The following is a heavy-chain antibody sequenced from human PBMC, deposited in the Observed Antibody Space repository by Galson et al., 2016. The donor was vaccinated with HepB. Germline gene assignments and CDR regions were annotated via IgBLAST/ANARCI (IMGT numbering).Heavy chain of an antibody. D-gene: IGHD5-12*01. CDR1: GYTLTELS. J-gene: IGHJ6*02. CDR2: FDPEDGVT. V-gene: IGHV1-24*01. CDR3: ATWLPRRGYSGYGGYQYFGMDV. Sequence: SVKVSCKVSGYTLTELSIHWVRQAPGKGLEWMGGFDPEDGVTTYTQKFQGRFTMTEDTSTDKAYMELSSLISEDTAVYYCATWLPRRGYSGYGGYQYFGMDVVGQGTTVTASS.